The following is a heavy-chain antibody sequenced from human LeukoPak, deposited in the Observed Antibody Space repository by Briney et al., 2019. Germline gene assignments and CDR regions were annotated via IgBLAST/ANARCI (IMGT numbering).Heavy chain of an antibody. J-gene: IGHJ4*02. Sequence: PPGGSLRLSCAASGFTFSSYAMHWVRQAPGKGLEWVAVISYDGSNKYYADSVKGRFTISRDNSKNTLYLQMNSLRAEDTGVYYCARAHTNYYDSSGYYYDYWGQGTLVTVSS. V-gene: IGHV3-30-3*01. CDR2: ISYDGSNK. CDR1: GFTFSSYA. CDR3: ARAHTNYYDSSGYYYDY. D-gene: IGHD3-22*01.